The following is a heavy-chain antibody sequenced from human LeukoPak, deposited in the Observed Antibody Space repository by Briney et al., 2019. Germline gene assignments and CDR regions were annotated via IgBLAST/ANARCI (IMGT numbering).Heavy chain of an antibody. Sequence: GGSLRLSCAASGFTFSSYSMNWVRQAPGKGLEWVSSISSSSSYIYYADSVKGRFTISRDNAKNSLYLQMNSLRAEDTAVYYCATRITMVRGEGGMDVWGQGTTVTVSS. D-gene: IGHD3-10*01. CDR1: GFTFSSYS. J-gene: IGHJ6*02. CDR2: ISSSSSYI. V-gene: IGHV3-21*01. CDR3: ATRITMVRGEGGMDV.